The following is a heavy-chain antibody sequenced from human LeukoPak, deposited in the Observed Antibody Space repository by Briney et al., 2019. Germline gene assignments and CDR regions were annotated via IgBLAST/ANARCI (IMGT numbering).Heavy chain of an antibody. CDR3: ARDENWNDEPFDL. Sequence: PGGSLRLSCTASGFTFSFYLMNWVRQAPGKGLEWVSSISTSSSHIYYADSLKGRFTVSRDNAKSSLYLQMNNLRAEDTAVYYCARDENWNDEPFDLWGQGNLFTVSS. D-gene: IGHD1-1*01. J-gene: IGHJ4*02. V-gene: IGHV3-21*01. CDR1: GFTFSFYL. CDR2: ISTSSSHI.